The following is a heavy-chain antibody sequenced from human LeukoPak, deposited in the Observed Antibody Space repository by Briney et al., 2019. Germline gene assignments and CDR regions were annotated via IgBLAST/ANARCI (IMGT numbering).Heavy chain of an antibody. J-gene: IGHJ6*02. CDR2: IYSGGST. D-gene: IGHD3-22*01. Sequence: GGSLRLSCAASAFTVSRNYMSWVRQAPGKGLEWVSVIYSGGSTYYADSVQGRFTISRDNSKNTLYLQMNSLRAEHTAVYYCAATTAVHYYDSSGPPLYYYYGMDVWGQGTTVTVSS. CDR1: AFTVSRNY. CDR3: AATTAVHYYDSSGPPLYYYYGMDV. V-gene: IGHV3-53*01.